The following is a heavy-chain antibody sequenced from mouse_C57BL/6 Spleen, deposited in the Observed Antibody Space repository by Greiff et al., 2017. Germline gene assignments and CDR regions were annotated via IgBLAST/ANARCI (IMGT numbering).Heavy chain of an antibody. D-gene: IGHD2-2*01. J-gene: IGHJ3*01. CDR1: GYSITSGYY. Sequence: EVKLQESGPGLVKPSQSLSLTCSVTGYSITSGYYWNWIRQFPGNKLEWMGYISYDGSNNYNPSLKNRISITRDTSKNQCFLKLNSVTTEDTATYYCARDGYDGFAYWGQGTLVTVSA. V-gene: IGHV3-6*01. CDR2: ISYDGSN. CDR3: ARDGYDGFAY.